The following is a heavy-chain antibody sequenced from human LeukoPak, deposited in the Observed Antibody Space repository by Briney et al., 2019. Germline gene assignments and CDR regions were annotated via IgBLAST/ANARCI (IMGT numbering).Heavy chain of an antibody. V-gene: IGHV6-1*01. Sequence: SQTLSLTCAISGDSFSSNSAAWNWIRQSPSRGLEWLGRTYYRSKWYNDYAVSVKSRITINPDTSKNQFSLQLNSVTPEDTAVYYCARAAAGLWYYYYGMDVWGQGTTVTVSS. CDR1: GDSFSSNSAA. CDR2: TYYRSKWYN. CDR3: ARAAAGLWYYYYGMDV. D-gene: IGHD6-13*01. J-gene: IGHJ6*02.